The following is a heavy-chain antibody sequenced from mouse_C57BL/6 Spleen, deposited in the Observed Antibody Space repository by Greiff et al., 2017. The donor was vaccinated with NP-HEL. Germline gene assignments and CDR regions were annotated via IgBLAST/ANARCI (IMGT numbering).Heavy chain of an antibody. D-gene: IGHD1-1*01. V-gene: IGHV1-69*01. CDR2: IDPSDSYT. CDR1: GYTFTSYW. Sequence: QVQLKQPGAELVMPGASVKLSCKASGYTFTSYWMHWVKQRPGQGLEWIGEIDPSDSYTNYNQKFKGKSTLTVDKSSSTAYMQLSSLTSEDSAVYYCARYPSGITTGAMDYWGQGTSVTVSS. J-gene: IGHJ4*01. CDR3: ARYPSGITTGAMDY.